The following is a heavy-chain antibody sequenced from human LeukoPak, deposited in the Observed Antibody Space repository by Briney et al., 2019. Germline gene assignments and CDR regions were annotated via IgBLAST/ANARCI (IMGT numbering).Heavy chain of an antibody. CDR1: GFTFSDYS. D-gene: IGHD6-13*01. Sequence: GGSLRLSCAASGFTFSDYSMNWVRQAPGKGLEWISWVGISSGNTKYAASVKGRFTISGDNAKNSLYLQMNSLRVEDTAVYYCARGASGRYSSSWYGAVWFDPWGQGTLVTVSS. V-gene: IGHV3-48*04. CDR2: VGISSGNT. J-gene: IGHJ5*02. CDR3: ARGASGRYSSSWYGAVWFDP.